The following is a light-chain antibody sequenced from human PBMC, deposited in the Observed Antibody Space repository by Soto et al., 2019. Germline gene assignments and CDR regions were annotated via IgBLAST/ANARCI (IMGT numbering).Light chain of an antibody. V-gene: IGLV1-51*01. CDR3: GTWEGYLSGVV. Sequence: SVLTQPPSVSAAPGQKVTISCSNIGNNYVSWYQQLPGTAPKLLIYDNNKRPSGIPDRFSGSRSGTSATLGITGLQTGDEADYYCGTWEGYLSGVVFGGGTKLTVL. CDR2: DNN. CDR1: NIGNNY. J-gene: IGLJ2*01.